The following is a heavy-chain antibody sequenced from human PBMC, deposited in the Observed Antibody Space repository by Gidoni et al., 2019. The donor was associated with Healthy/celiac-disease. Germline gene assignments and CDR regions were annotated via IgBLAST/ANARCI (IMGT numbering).Heavy chain of an antibody. CDR2: IIPILGIA. CDR1: GGTFSSYT. D-gene: IGHD3-10*01. J-gene: IGHJ4*02. CDR3: ARKGYNYGSGSYYNM. V-gene: IGHV1-69*02. Sequence: QVQLVQSGAAVKKPGSSVKVSCKASGGTFSSYTISWVRQAPGQGLEWMGRIIPILGIANYAQKFQGRVTITADKSTSTAYMELSSLRSEDTAVYYCARKGYNYGSGSYYNMWGQGTLVTVSS.